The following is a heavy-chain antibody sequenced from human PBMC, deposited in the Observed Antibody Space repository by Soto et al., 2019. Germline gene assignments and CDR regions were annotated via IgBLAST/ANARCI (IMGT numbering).Heavy chain of an antibody. CDR2: IYSGGSE. Sequence: EVQLVESGGGVVQPGGSLRLSCAASGLTVSSSQMSWVRQAPGKGLEWVSVIYSGGSEYYADSVKGRFTISRDSSKNTLYLQMNSLRVEDTAVYDCASDSAASFDYWGQGTMVTVSS. V-gene: IGHV3-66*01. D-gene: IGHD2-15*01. J-gene: IGHJ4*02. CDR3: ASDSAASFDY. CDR1: GLTVSSSQ.